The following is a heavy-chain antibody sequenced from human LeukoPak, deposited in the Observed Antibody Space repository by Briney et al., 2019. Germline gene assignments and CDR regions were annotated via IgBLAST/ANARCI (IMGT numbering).Heavy chain of an antibody. J-gene: IGHJ6*02. CDR3: ARASSNPTFTIFGVVNSYGMDV. CDR2: ISGSGGST. V-gene: IGHV3-23*01. Sequence: PGGSLRLSCAASGFTFSSYAMSWVRQAPGKGLEWVSAISGSGGSTYYADSVKGRFTISRDNSKNTLYLQMNSLRAEDTAVYYCARASSNPTFTIFGVVNSYGMDVWGQGTTVTVSS. CDR1: GFTFSSYA. D-gene: IGHD3-3*01.